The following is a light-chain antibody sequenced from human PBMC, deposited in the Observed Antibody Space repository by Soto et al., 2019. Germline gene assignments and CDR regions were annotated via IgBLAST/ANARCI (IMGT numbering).Light chain of an antibody. Sequence: IHMTQSPSSVSASVGYRVTITCRASQGISSWLAWYQKKPGKAPKLLIYAASSLQSGVPSRFSGSGSGTEFTLTISSMQPDDLATYYCQQYNSYSFGQGTKVDIK. CDR3: QQYNSYS. CDR1: QGISSW. CDR2: AAS. V-gene: IGKV1D-16*01. J-gene: IGKJ1*01.